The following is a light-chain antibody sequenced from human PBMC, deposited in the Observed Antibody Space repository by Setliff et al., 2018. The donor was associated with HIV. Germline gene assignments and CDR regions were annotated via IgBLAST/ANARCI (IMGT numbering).Light chain of an antibody. CDR3: CSYAGSITFYV. CDR1: SSDIGGYNY. J-gene: IGLJ1*01. Sequence: QSVLTQPASVSGSPGQSITISCTGTSSDIGGYNYVSWYQLYSGKAPKLIIYEVNTRPSGVSNRFSGSKSGDTASLTISGLQAEDEADYYCCSYAGSITFYVFGTGTKVT. V-gene: IGLV2-14*01. CDR2: EVN.